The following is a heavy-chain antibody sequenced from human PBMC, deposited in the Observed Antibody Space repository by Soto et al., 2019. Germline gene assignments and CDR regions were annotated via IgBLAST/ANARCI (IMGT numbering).Heavy chain of an antibody. Sequence: ASVMFSCKPSGYTFNSLAIHWMCQAPGQRLEWKGWINAGKGNTYDSEKFKGRVSLTRDTVATTVYMELTSLTSEDTGVYYCARDQSGIGSYVDWFDPWGQGTLVTSPQ. CDR1: GYTFNSLA. V-gene: IGHV1-3*01. CDR2: INAGKGNT. CDR3: ARDQSGIGSYVDWFDP. D-gene: IGHD2-21*01. J-gene: IGHJ5*02.